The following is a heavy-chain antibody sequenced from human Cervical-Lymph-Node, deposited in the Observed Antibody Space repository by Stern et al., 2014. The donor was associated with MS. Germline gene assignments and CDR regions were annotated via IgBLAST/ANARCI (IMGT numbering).Heavy chain of an antibody. CDR2: TFNAGSS. V-gene: IGHV4-4*02. CDR3: AKIFYGAELKGWFDP. D-gene: IGHD4-17*01. J-gene: IGHJ5*02. Sequence: QLQLQESGPGLVKPSETLSLTCAVSGGSISTTNWWTWVSQPPGKGLELIGDTFNAGSSNYNFALNVRATISVHRSKTQFSLKLSSVTAADTAVYYCAKIFYGAELKGWFDPWGQGILVTVSS. CDR1: GGSISTTNW.